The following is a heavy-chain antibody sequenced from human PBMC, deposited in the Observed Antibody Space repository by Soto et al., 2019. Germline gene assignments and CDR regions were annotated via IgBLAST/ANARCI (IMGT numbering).Heavy chain of an antibody. Sequence: GGSLRLSCAASGFTFSNAWMNWVRQAPGKGLEWVSAISGSGGSTYYADSVKGRFTISRDNSKNTLYLQMNSLRAEDTAVYYCAIVARAWIDYWGQGTTVTVSS. CDR2: ISGSGGST. CDR3: AIVARAWIDY. D-gene: IGHD2-15*01. CDR1: GFTFSNAW. V-gene: IGHV3-23*01. J-gene: IGHJ4*02.